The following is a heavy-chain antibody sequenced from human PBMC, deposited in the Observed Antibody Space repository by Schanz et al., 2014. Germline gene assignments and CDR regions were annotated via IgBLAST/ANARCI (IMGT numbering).Heavy chain of an antibody. Sequence: ERLVESGGGVVQPGRSLRLSCAASGFNFGSHGMHWVRQAPGKGLEWVSSISSRSSHIYYADSVKGRFTVSRDNAKNSVYLQMNGLRVEDTAVYYCVRERTNYGGNSYFFDHWGQGTLVTVSS. J-gene: IGHJ4*02. CDR3: VRERTNYGGNSYFFDH. CDR2: ISSRSSHI. V-gene: IGHV3-21*01. CDR1: GFNFGSHG. D-gene: IGHD2-21*02.